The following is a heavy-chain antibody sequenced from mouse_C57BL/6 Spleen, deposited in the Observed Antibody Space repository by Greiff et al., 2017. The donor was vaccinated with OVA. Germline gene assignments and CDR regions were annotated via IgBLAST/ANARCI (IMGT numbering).Heavy chain of an antibody. CDR1: GYTFTSYW. J-gene: IGHJ2*01. V-gene: IGHV1-55*01. D-gene: IGHD1-1*01. Sequence: QVQLQQPGAELVKPGASVKMSCKASGYTFTSYWITWVTQRPGQGLEWIGDIYPGSGSTNYNEKFKSKATLTVDTSSSTAYMQRSSLTSEDSAVYCCAREGYYGTYYFDYWGKGTTLTVSS. CDR2: IYPGSGST. CDR3: AREGYYGTYYFDY.